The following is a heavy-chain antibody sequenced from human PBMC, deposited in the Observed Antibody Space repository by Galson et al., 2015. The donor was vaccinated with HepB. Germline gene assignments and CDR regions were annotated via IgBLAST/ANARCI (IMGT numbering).Heavy chain of an antibody. V-gene: IGHV1-69*04. CDR2: IIPILGIA. J-gene: IGHJ4*02. CDR1: GGTFSSYA. D-gene: IGHD3-22*01. Sequence: SVKVSCKASGGTFSSYAISWVRQAPGQGLEWMGRIIPILGIANYAQKFQGRVTITADKSTSTAYMELSSLRSEDTAAYYCARGSMIVGSMKGWGQGVLVTVAS. CDR3: ARGSMIVGSMKG.